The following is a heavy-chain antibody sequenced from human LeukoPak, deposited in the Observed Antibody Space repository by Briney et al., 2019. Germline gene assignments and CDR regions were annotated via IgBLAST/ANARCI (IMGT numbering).Heavy chain of an antibody. D-gene: IGHD5-18*01. J-gene: IGHJ5*02. CDR3: ARGPVDSYGPYNWFDP. V-gene: IGHV4-34*01. Sequence: SETLSLTCAVYGGSFSGYYWSWIRQPPGKGLEWIGEINHSGSTNYNPSLKSRVTISVDTSKNQFSLKLSSVTAADTAVYYCARGPVDSYGPYNWFDPWGQGTPVTVSS. CDR1: GGSFSGYY. CDR2: INHSGST.